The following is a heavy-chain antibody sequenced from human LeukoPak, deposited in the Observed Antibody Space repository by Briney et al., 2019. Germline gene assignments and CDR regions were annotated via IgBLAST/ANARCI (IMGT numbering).Heavy chain of an antibody. J-gene: IGHJ3*02. CDR3: ARWHYDYVWGSYRYTFSDAFDI. CDR1: GGSFSGYY. CDR2: INHSGST. V-gene: IGHV4-34*01. Sequence: SETLSLTCAVYGGSFSGYYWSWIRQPPGKGLEWIGEINHSGSTNYNPSLKSRVTISVDTSKNQFSLKLSPVTAPDTAVYYCARWHYDYVWGSYRYTFSDAFDIWGQGTMVTVSS. D-gene: IGHD3-16*02.